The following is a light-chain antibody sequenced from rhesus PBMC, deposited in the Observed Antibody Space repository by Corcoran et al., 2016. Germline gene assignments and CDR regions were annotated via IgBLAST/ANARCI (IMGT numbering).Light chain of an antibody. V-gene: IGKV1-19*01. CDR3: QQDDGLPLT. CDR2: ETY. Sequence: DIQMTQSPSSLSASVGDKVTITCHASQVINNWLAWSQHSPGKAPKPRIFETYRLRSGVPSRFSGSGSGTDFTLTISNLQPEDFATYYCQQDDGLPLTFGGGTKVEIK. J-gene: IGKJ4*01. CDR1: QVINNW.